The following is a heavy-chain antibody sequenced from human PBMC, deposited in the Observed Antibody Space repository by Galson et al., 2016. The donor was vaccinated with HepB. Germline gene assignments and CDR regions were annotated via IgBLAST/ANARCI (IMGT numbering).Heavy chain of an antibody. D-gene: IGHD6-19*01. CDR2: TYYRSKWFA. Sequence: CAISGDSVSSNSAAWNWIRQSPSRGLEWLGRTYYRSKWFADYADSVESRITINPDTSKNQFSLQLKSVTPEDTAVYYCVREIGVAGTFYFDYWGQGTLVTVSS. V-gene: IGHV6-1*01. CDR1: GDSVSSNSAA. J-gene: IGHJ4*02. CDR3: VREIGVAGTFYFDY.